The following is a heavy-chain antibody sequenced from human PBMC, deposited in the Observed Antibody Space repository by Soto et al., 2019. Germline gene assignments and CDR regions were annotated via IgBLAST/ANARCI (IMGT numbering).Heavy chain of an antibody. CDR3: ARGSWAVRFNY. CDR1: GGSFSYDY. V-gene: IGHV4-34*01. CDR2: IDHSGRT. D-gene: IGHD3-16*01. J-gene: IGHJ4*02. Sequence: PSETPSLTCAVYGGSFSYDYWTCIRQPPGKGLEWIGEIDHSGRTNYNPSLKSRVTISEDTSKNQFSLKLNSVTAADTAVYYCARGSWAVRFNYWGQGTPVTVSS.